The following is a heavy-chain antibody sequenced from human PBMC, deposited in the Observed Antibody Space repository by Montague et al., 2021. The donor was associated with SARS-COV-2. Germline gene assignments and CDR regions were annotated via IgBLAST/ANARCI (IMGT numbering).Heavy chain of an antibody. J-gene: IGHJ4*02. CDR2: VNQSGTT. CDR1: GGSFSNYY. Sequence: SETLSLTCALSGGSFSNYYWSWIRQPPGKGLEWIGEVNQSGTTIYNPSVKSGVTISEDTSKNQFYLRLNSVTAADTAVYYCARHYSATLLAVYWGQGTLVTVSS. D-gene: IGHD2-15*01. CDR3: ARHYSATLLAVY. V-gene: IGHV4-34*01.